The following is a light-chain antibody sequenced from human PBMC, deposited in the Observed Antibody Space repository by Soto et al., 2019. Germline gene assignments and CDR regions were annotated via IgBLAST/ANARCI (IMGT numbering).Light chain of an antibody. CDR2: RNN. Sequence: QSVLTQPPSASGTPGQRVTISCSGSNSNIGNKYVYWYQQLPGTAPKLVMYRNNHRPSGVPDRFSGSKSGTSATLANSGLRSEDEADYYCAAWDDGVGGPAFGGGTKRTFL. CDR1: NSNIGNKY. CDR3: AAWDDGVGGPA. V-gene: IGLV1-47*01. J-gene: IGLJ2*01.